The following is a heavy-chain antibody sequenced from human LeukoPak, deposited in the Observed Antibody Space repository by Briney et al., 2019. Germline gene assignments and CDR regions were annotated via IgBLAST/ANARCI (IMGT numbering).Heavy chain of an antibody. V-gene: IGHV3-30*03. CDR2: ISYDGSNK. D-gene: IGHD4-17*01. CDR1: GFTFSSYG. Sequence: PGGSLRLSCAASGFTFSSYGMHWVRQAPGKGLEWVAVISYDGSNKYYADSVKGRFTISRDNSKNTLYLQMNSLRAEDTAVYYCARTPAFRRTTVKGYGMDVWGQGTTVTVSS. CDR3: ARTPAFRRTTVKGYGMDV. J-gene: IGHJ6*02.